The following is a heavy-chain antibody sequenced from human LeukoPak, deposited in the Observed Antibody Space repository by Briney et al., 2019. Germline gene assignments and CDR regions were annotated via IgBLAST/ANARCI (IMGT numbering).Heavy chain of an antibody. V-gene: IGHV3-74*01. CDR2: IDTDGKTT. CDR1: GFTFNTYV. CDR3: VRDKDGYNF. J-gene: IGHJ4*02. Sequence: GGSLRLSCAAPGFTFNTYVMHWVRQAPGKGLVWVARIDTDGKTTTYADSVKGRFTISRDNAKNMLYVQMNSLRAEDTAVYYCVRDKDGYNFWGQGTLVSVSS. D-gene: IGHD5-24*01.